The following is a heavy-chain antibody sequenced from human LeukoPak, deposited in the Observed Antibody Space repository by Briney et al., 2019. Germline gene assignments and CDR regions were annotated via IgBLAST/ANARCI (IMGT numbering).Heavy chain of an antibody. CDR2: IIPIIGTA. J-gene: IGHJ5*02. D-gene: IGHD5-12*01. CDR1: GGTFSSYA. Sequence: ASVKVSCKGSGGTFSSYAISWVRQAPGQGLEWMGGIIPIIGTANYAQKFQGRVTITADESTSTAYMELSSLRSEDTAVYYCASPPPGYSGYDFNHWGQGTLVTVSS. V-gene: IGHV1-69*13. CDR3: ASPPPGYSGYDFNH.